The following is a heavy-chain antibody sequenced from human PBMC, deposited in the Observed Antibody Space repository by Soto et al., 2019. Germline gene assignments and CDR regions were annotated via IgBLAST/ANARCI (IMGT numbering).Heavy chain of an antibody. CDR3: ATIPATTILTDY. V-gene: IGHV4-39*01. CDR1: GGSITSSYY. D-gene: IGHD2-2*02. J-gene: IGHJ4*02. Sequence: QLQLQESGPGLVKPSETLSLTCTVSGGSITSSYYWGWIRQPPGKGLEWIGSIYYSGSTYYNPSLMSRVTISVDTSKNQFSLKLSSVTAADTAVYYCATIPATTILTDYWGQGTLVTVSS. CDR2: IYYSGST.